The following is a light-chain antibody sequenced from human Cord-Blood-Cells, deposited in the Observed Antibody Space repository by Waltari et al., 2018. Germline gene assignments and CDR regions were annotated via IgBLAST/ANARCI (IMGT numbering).Light chain of an antibody. V-gene: IGLV2-23*01. CDR3: CSYAGSSTVV. CDR1: SSDVGLYNL. CDR2: EGS. Sequence: QSALTQPASVSGPPGQSITIPCTGTSSDVGLYNLVSWYQQHPGKAPKLMIYEGSKRPSGVSNRFSGSKSGNTASLTISGLQAEDEADYYCCSYAGSSTVVFGGGTKLTVL. J-gene: IGLJ2*01.